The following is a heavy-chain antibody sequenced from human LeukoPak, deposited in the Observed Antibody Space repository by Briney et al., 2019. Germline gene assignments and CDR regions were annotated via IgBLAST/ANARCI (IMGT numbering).Heavy chain of an antibody. Sequence: ASVKVSCKASGYTFTGYYMHWVRQAPGQGLEWMGWINPNSGGTNYAQKFQGRVTMTRDTSISTAYMELSRLRSDDTAVYYCARAEGDSVWFDPWGQGTLVTASS. D-gene: IGHD1-26*01. CDR1: GYTFTGYY. J-gene: IGHJ5*02. CDR3: ARAEGDSVWFDP. V-gene: IGHV1-2*02. CDR2: INPNSGGT.